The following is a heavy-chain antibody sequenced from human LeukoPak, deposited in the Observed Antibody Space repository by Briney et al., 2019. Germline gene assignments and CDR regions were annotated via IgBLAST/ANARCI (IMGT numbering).Heavy chain of an antibody. CDR2: ISGSGGST. CDR3: AKGEDGGNSRDYYGMDV. CDR1: GFTFSSYA. J-gene: IGHJ6*02. Sequence: GGSLRLSCAASGFTFSSYAMSWVRQAPGKGLEWVSAISGSGGSTYYADSVKGRFTISRDNSKNTLYLQMNSLRAEDTAVYYCAKGEDGGNSRDYYGMDVWGQGTTVTVSS. D-gene: IGHD4-23*01. V-gene: IGHV3-23*01.